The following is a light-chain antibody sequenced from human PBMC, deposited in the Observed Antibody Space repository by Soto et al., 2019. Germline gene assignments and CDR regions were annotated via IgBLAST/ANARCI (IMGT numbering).Light chain of an antibody. CDR1: SSDVGGYNY. CDR2: EVS. Sequence: QSALTQPASVSGSPGQSITISCTGTSSDVGGYNYVSWYQQHPGKAPKLMIYEVSNRPSGVSNRFSGSKSGNTASLTISGRQAEDEADYYCSSYTSSSTHNYVFGTGTKVTVL. V-gene: IGLV2-14*01. CDR3: SSYTSSSTHNYV. J-gene: IGLJ1*01.